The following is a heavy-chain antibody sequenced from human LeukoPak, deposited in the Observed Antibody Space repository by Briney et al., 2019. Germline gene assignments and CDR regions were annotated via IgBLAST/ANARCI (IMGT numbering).Heavy chain of an antibody. J-gene: IGHJ4*02. CDR3: ARGNPGIAVAGTLGY. V-gene: IGHV1-18*04. CDR1: GYTFTGYY. Sequence: AASVTVSCKASGYTFTGYYMHWVRQAPGQGLEWMGWISAYNGNTNYAQKLQGRVTMTTDTSTSTAYMELRSLRSDDTAVYYCARGNPGIAVAGTLGYWGQGTLVTVSS. CDR2: ISAYNGNT. D-gene: IGHD6-19*01.